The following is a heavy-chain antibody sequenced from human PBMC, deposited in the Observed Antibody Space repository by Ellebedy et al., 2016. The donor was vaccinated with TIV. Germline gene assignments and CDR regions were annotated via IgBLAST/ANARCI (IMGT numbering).Heavy chain of an antibody. CDR2: VLPALGTA. D-gene: IGHD3-10*01. V-gene: IGHV1-69*13. CDR1: GDTFNIYA. CDR3: ARPYGSGRSLGAFDI. Sequence: AASVKVSCKLSGDTFNIYAISWVRQAPGQGLEWMGAVLPALGTANYAQKFQGRLTITSDGSAGTAYMEWRGLVFEDTAVYYCARPYGSGRSLGAFDIWGQGTPVTVSS. J-gene: IGHJ3*02.